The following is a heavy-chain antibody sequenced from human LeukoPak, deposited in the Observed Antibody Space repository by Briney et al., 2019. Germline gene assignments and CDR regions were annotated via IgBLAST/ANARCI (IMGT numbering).Heavy chain of an antibody. Sequence: SETLSLTCTVSGGSISSYYWSWIRQPAGKGLEWIGRIYTSGSTNSNPSLKSRVTISVDKSKNQFSLKLSSVTAADTAVYYCARAHYVDTARTTNAFDIWGQGTMVTVSS. CDR3: ARAHYVDTARTTNAFDI. V-gene: IGHV4-4*07. J-gene: IGHJ3*02. D-gene: IGHD5-18*01. CDR2: IYTSGST. CDR1: GGSISSYY.